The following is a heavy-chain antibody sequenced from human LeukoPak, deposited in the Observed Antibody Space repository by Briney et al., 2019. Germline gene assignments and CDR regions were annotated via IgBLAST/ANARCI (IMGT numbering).Heavy chain of an antibody. D-gene: IGHD2-15*01. V-gene: IGHV1-2*02. J-gene: IGHJ4*02. CDR3: ARRGLAASSDS. CDR1: GYTFTSYD. CDR2: INPHSGST. Sequence: ASVKVSCKASGYTFTSYDINWVRQAPGQGLEWLGWINPHSGSTNYAPKFQGRVTSTRDTSINTVYLEVTSLRPDDTAIYYCARRGLAASSDSWGQGTLVTVSS.